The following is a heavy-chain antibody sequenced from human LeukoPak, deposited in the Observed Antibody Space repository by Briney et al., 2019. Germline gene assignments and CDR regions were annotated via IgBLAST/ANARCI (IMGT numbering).Heavy chain of an antibody. V-gene: IGHV1-2*02. CDR3: ARGIAAAGTTIYYYYYMDV. CDR1: GYTFTGYY. J-gene: IGHJ6*03. CDR2: INPNSGGT. D-gene: IGHD6-13*01. Sequence: ASVKVSCKASGYTFTGYYMHWVRQAPGQGLEWMGWINPNSGGTNYAQKFQGRVTMTRDTSISTAYMELSRLRSDDTAVYYCARGIAAAGTTIYYYYYMDVWGKGTTVTVSS.